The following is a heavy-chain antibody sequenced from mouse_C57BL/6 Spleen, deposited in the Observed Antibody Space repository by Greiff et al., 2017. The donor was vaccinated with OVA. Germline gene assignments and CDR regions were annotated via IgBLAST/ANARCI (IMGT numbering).Heavy chain of an antibody. CDR3: ARELLRYYAMDY. V-gene: IGHV1-63*01. Sequence: QVQLKESGAELVRPGTSVKMSCKASGYTFTNYWIGWAKQRPGHGLEWIGDIYPGGGYTNYNEKFKGKATLTADKSSSTAYMQFSSLTSEDSAIYYCARELLRYYAMDYWGQGTSVTVSS. CDR1: GYTFTNYW. D-gene: IGHD1-1*01. CDR2: IYPGGGYT. J-gene: IGHJ4*01.